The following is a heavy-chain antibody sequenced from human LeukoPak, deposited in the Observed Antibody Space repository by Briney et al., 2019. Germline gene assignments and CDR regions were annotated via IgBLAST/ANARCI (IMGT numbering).Heavy chain of an antibody. D-gene: IGHD1-26*01. CDR1: GFTFSSYA. Sequence: GGSLRLSCAASGFTFSSYAMTWVRQAPGKGLEWVSGITGAGGSTHYADSVKGRLTISRDNSKNTLFLQINSLRAEDTAVYYCAKQVGPTIDYWGQGTLVTVSS. J-gene: IGHJ4*02. V-gene: IGHV3-23*01. CDR3: AKQVGPTIDY. CDR2: ITGAGGST.